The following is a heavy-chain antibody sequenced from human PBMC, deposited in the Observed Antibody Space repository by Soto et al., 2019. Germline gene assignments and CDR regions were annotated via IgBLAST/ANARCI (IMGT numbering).Heavy chain of an antibody. Sequence: QVQLVQSGAEVKKPGSSVKVSCKASGDTFSSYSINWVRQAPGLGLEWMGRINPILSMSNYAQNFRGRVTIIAEKSTSTAYMELSSLRSEDTAMYYCATSYGSGYRAFDYWGQGALVTVSS. V-gene: IGHV1-69*02. D-gene: IGHD3-10*01. CDR1: GDTFSSYS. J-gene: IGHJ4*02. CDR2: INPILSMS. CDR3: ATSYGSGYRAFDY.